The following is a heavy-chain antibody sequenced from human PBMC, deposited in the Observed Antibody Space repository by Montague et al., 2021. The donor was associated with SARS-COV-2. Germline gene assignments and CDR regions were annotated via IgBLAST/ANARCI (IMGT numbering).Heavy chain of an antibody. CDR3: ARTLTYSENGGNYNDYIAFHF. CDR1: GFSLTLGVSC. Sequence: PALVKPTQTLTLTCTISGFSLTLGVSCVHWIRQPLGKALEWLALIDWDDDKYFSKFLKTRLTIAKDTSRNQVVLTMTNMDPVDTATYFCARTLTYSENGGNYNDYIAFHFWGQLTILTISS. CDR2: IDWDDDK. D-gene: IGHD4-23*01. V-gene: IGHV2-70*01. J-gene: IGHJ3*01.